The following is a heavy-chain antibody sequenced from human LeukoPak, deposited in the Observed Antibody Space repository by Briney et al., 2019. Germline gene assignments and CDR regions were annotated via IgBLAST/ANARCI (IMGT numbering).Heavy chain of an antibody. CDR2: IKQDGGQI. Sequence: GGSLRLSCAASEFTFSSYWMSWVRQAPGKGLEWVANIKQDGGQIYYLESVKGRITVSRDNAKNSLYLQMNSLRAEDTAVDYCARLGARQMLEYWGQGTLVTVSS. CDR3: ARLGARQMLEY. CDR1: EFTFSSYW. D-gene: IGHD4-17*01. J-gene: IGHJ4*02. V-gene: IGHV3-7*01.